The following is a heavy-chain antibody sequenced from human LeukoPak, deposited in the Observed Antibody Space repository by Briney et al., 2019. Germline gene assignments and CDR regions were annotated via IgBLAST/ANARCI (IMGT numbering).Heavy chain of an antibody. V-gene: IGHV4-59*01. D-gene: IGHD6-19*01. CDR3: ARGGWYPESFQH. J-gene: IGHJ1*01. CDR1: GGSISSYY. CDR2: IYYSGST. Sequence: SETLSLTCTVSGGSISSYYWNWIRQPPGKGLEWIGYIYYSGSTNYNPSLKSRVTISVNTSKNQFSLKLSSVTAADTAVYYCARGGWYPESFQHWGQGALVTVSS.